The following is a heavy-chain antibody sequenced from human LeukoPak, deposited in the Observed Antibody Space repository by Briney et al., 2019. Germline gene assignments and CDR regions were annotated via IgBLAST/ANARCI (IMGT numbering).Heavy chain of an antibody. CDR1: GFTFSSYA. D-gene: IGHD1-7*01. CDR3: ARGYNWNYGYYYYGMDV. Sequence: GGSLRLSCAASGFTFSSYAMNWVRQAPGKGLEWVSTISESGSSTYYADSVKGRFTISRDNAKNSLYLQMNSLRAEDTAVYYCARGYNWNYGYYYYGMDVWGQGTTVTVSS. J-gene: IGHJ6*02. CDR2: ISESGSST. V-gene: IGHV3-23*01.